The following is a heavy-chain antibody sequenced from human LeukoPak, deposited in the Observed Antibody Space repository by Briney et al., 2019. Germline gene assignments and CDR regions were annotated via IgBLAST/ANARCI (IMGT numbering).Heavy chain of an antibody. D-gene: IGHD3-16*02. CDR1: GFTFSSSA. CDR3: ARDRYDYVWGSYRPSRYYYYYGMDV. J-gene: IGHJ6*02. Sequence: GGSLRLSCAASGFTFSSSAMHWVRQAPGKGLEWVSSISSSSSYIYYADSVKGRFTISRDNAKNSLYLQMNSLRAEDTAVYYCARDRYDYVWGSYRPSRYYYYYGMDVWGQGTTVTVSS. CDR2: ISSSSSYI. V-gene: IGHV3-21*01.